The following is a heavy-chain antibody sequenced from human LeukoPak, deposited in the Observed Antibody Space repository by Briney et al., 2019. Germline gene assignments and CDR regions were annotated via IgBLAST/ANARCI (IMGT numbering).Heavy chain of an antibody. V-gene: IGHV3-23*01. J-gene: IGHJ4*02. D-gene: IGHD5-12*01. CDR2: ISGSGGST. CDR3: AKEGMGYDYQAFDY. CDR1: GFTFSSYA. Sequence: AGGSLRLSCAASGFTFSSYAMSWVRKAPGKGLEWVSAISGSGGSTYYADSVKGRFTISRDNSKNTLYLQMNSLRAEDTAVYYCAKEGMGYDYQAFDYWGQGTLVTVSS.